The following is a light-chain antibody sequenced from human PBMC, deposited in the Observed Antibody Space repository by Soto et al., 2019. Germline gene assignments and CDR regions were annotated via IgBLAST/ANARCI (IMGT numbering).Light chain of an antibody. CDR3: QQYRSLIT. Sequence: EIVLTQSPGTLSLSPGERATLSCRASQSVSSKYLAWYQQKPGQAPRLLIYGTSSRATGIPDRFSGSGSGTDFTLTINRLEPEDSAVYYCQQYRSLITFGQGTRLEIK. CDR1: QSVSSKY. J-gene: IGKJ5*01. CDR2: GTS. V-gene: IGKV3-20*01.